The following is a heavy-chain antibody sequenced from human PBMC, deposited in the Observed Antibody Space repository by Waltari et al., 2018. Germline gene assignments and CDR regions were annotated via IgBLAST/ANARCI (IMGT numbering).Heavy chain of an antibody. J-gene: IGHJ4*02. CDR2: IIPIFGTA. Sequence: QVQLVQSGAEVKKPGSSVKVSCKASGGTFSSYAISWVRQAPGQGLEWMGRIIPIFGTANYSQKFQGRGTITAEKSTSTAYMELSSLRSEDTAVYYCASGFGEQQLAWDGIFDYWGQGTLVTVSS. D-gene: IGHD6-13*01. V-gene: IGHV1-69*08. CDR1: GGTFSSYA. CDR3: ASGFGEQQLAWDGIFDY.